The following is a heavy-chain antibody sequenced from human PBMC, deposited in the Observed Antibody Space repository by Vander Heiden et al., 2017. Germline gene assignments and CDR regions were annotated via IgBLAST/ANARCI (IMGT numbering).Heavy chain of an antibody. D-gene: IGHD2-15*01. V-gene: IGHV3-23*01. J-gene: IGHJ5*02. CDR2: SSGSGGRL. Sequence: ELQLFETRGGLLQPGWSMRLSCAASGTTLTTSAMSWVRQAPGKGLEWVSASSGSGGRLYYADSVKGRFTISRDNSKKTLYLQMNSLRAEDTAVYYCTKEGYCSGGSCYSAFDPWGQGTLVTVSS. CDR3: TKEGYCSGGSCYSAFDP. CDR1: GTTLTTSA.